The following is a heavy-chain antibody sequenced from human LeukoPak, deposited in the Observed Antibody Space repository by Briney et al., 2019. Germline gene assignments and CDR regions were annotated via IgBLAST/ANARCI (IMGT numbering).Heavy chain of an antibody. D-gene: IGHD6-19*01. J-gene: IGHJ1*01. Sequence: ASVKVSCKSSGYSFTGYFMHWVRQAPGQGLEWMGWIKLNSGDTNYAQKFQGRVTMTRDTSISTTYMEVSRLRPDDTAVYYCARDPGIAVSGKYLQHWGQGTLVTVSS. V-gene: IGHV1-2*02. CDR1: GYSFTGYF. CDR2: IKLNSGDT. CDR3: ARDPGIAVSGKYLQH.